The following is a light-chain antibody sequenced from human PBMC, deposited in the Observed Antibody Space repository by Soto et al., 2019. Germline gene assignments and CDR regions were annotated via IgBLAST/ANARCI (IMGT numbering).Light chain of an antibody. CDR1: QSVSSY. V-gene: IGKV3-20*01. CDR2: GAS. CDR3: QQYGISSRT. J-gene: IGKJ1*01. Sequence: EIVLTQSPATLSLSPGERATLSCRASQSVSSYLAWYQQKPGQAPRLLIYGASSRATGIPDRFSGTGSGTDFTLTISRLEPEDFAVYYCQQYGISSRTFGQGTKVDIK.